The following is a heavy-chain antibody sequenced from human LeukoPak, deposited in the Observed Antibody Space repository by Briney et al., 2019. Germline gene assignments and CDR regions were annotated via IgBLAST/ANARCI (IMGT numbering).Heavy chain of an antibody. CDR2: IWNDGSNQ. D-gene: IGHD2-15*01. V-gene: IGHV3-33*01. J-gene: IGHJ4*02. CDR1: GLTFSTYA. CDR3: AGDYWVSDGKRLGF. Sequence: GGSLRLSCAVSGLTFSTYAMRWVRQAPGKGLEWVAVIWNDGSNQHYAASVKGRFTISKDNSNNIVFLQINSLRGEDTAVYYCAGDYWVSDGKRLGFWGQGTLVTVS.